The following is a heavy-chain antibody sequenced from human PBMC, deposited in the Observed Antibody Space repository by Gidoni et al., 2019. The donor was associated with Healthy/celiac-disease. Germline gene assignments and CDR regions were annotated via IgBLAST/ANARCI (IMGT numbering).Heavy chain of an antibody. D-gene: IGHD3-10*01. CDR2: ISGSGGST. V-gene: IGHV3-23*01. CDR3: AKVAAYGSGSYFSSGYYFDY. CDR1: GFTFSSYA. J-gene: IGHJ4*02. Sequence: EVQLLESGGGLVQPGGSLRLSCAASGFTFSSYAMSWVRQAPGKGLEWVSAISGSGGSTYYADSVTGRFTISRDNSKNTLYLQMNSLRAEDTAVYYCAKVAAYGSGSYFSSGYYFDYWGQGTLVTVSS.